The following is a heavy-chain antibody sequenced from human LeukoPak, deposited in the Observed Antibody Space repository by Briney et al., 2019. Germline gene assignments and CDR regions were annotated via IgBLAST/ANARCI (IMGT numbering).Heavy chain of an antibody. J-gene: IGHJ6*02. CDR1: GYTFSNYG. V-gene: IGHV1-69*13. D-gene: IGHD3-3*01. CDR3: ATEGNYDFWSGFSRVGLYYYGMDV. CDR2: IIPIFGTA. Sequence: EASVNVSCKTSGYTFSNYGISWVRQAPGQGLEWMGGIIPIFGTANYAQKFQGRVTITADESTSTAYMELSSLRSEDTAVYYCATEGNYDFWSGFSRVGLYYYGMDVWGQGTTVTVSS.